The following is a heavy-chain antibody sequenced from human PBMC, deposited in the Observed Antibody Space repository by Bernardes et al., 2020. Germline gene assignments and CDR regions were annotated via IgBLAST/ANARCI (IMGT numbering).Heavy chain of an antibody. V-gene: IGHV3-23*01. CDR3: AKDSVRGSYYRFWYFDL. CDR2: ISGSGGST. CDR1: GFTFSSYA. D-gene: IGHD1-26*01. Sequence: GGSLRLSCAASGFTFSSYAMSWVRQAPGKGLEWVSAISGSGGSTYYADSVKGRFTISRDNSKNTLYLQMNSLRAEETAVYYCAKDSVRGSYYRFWYFDLWGRGTLVTVSS. J-gene: IGHJ2*01.